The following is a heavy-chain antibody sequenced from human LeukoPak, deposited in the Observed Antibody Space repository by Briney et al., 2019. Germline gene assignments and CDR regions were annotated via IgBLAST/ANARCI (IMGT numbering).Heavy chain of an antibody. CDR3: ARLSSSWFQPDY. J-gene: IGHJ4*02. D-gene: IGHD6-13*01. V-gene: IGHV4-39*01. CDR1: GGSISSSSYY. Sequence: SETPSLTCTVSGGSISSSSYYWGWIRQPPGKGLEWIGSIYYSGSTYYNPSLKSRVTISVDTSKNRFSLKLSSVTAADTAVYYCARLSSSWFQPDYWGQGTLVTVSS. CDR2: IYYSGST.